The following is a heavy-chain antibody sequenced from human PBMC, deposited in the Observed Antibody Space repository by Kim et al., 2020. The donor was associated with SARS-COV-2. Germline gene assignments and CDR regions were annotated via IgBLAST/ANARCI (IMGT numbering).Heavy chain of an antibody. V-gene: IGHV4-39*07. J-gene: IGHJ4*02. CDR3: ARYGYSSGWPFDF. CDR2: IYYSGST. Sequence: SETLSLTCTVSGGSISSSSYSWGWIRQPPGKGLEWIGTIYYSGSTYYNPSLKSRVTISLDTSKNQFSLRLSSVTAADTAVYYCARYGYSSGWPFDFWGQGTLVTVSS. D-gene: IGHD6-19*01. CDR1: GGSISSSSYS.